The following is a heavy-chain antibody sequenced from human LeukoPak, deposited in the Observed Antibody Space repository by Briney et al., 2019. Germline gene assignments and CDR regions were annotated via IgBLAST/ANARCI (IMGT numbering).Heavy chain of an antibody. CDR1: GGSINSYY. D-gene: IGHD6-19*01. V-gene: IGHV4-34*01. CDR2: INHSGST. J-gene: IGHJ4*02. Sequence: PSETLSLTCTVSGGSINSYYWSWIRQPPGKGLEWIGEINHSGSTNYNPSLKSRVTISVDTSKNQFSLKLSSVTAADTAVYYCARRWRRYSSGWYYFDYWGQGTLVTVSS. CDR3: ARRWRRYSSGWYYFDY.